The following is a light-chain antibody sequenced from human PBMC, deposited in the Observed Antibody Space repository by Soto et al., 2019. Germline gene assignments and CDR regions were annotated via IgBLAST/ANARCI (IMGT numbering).Light chain of an antibody. CDR3: SSYTTTSTLV. V-gene: IGLV2-14*01. J-gene: IGLJ1*01. CDR2: EVS. CDR1: SSDVGGYNY. Sequence: QSVLTQPASVSGSPGQTITISCTGTSSDVGGYNYVSWYQEHPGKAPKLMIYEVSNRPSGVSNRFSGSKSGNRASLTISGLRAEDEGDYYCSSYTTTSTLVFGTGTKLTVL.